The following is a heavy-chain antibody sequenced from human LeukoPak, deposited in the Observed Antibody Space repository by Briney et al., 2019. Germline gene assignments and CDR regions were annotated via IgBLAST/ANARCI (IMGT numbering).Heavy chain of an antibody. J-gene: IGHJ4*02. CDR1: GFTFSDYY. Sequence: GGSLRLSCAASGFTFSDYYMSWIRQAPGKGLGWVSYISSSGSTIYYADSVKGRFTISRDNAKNSLYLQMNSLRAEDTAVYYCARRREQVSFISRRKDQSFDYWGQGTLVTVSS. V-gene: IGHV3-11*04. D-gene: IGHD1-14*01. CDR3: ARRREQVSFISRRKDQSFDY. CDR2: ISSSGSTI.